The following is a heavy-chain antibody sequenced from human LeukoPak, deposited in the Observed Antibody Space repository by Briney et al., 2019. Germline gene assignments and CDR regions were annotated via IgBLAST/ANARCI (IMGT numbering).Heavy chain of an antibody. J-gene: IGHJ2*01. CDR2: IWSDGSNE. D-gene: IGHD3-22*01. Sequence: GGFLRLSCAASGFTLSYYGMHWVRQAPGKGLEWVALIWSDGSNENYADSVKGRFTISRDTSRNTLYLQMHSLRAEDTAVYYCARDADTSGSYWYFDLWGRGTQVTVSS. CDR3: ARDADTSGSYWYFDL. V-gene: IGHV3-33*01. CDR1: GFTLSYYG.